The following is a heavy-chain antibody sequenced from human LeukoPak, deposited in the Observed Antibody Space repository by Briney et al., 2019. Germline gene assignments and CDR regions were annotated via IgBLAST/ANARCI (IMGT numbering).Heavy chain of an antibody. Sequence: PGGSLRLSCAASGFTVSSNYMSWVRQAPGKGLEWVSVIYSGGSTYYADSVKGRLTISRDNSKNTLYLQMNSLRAEDTAVYYCARDRRGSYYDSSGSFDYWGQGTLVTVSS. CDR2: IYSGGST. J-gene: IGHJ4*02. CDR3: ARDRRGSYYDSSGSFDY. V-gene: IGHV3-53*01. D-gene: IGHD3-22*01. CDR1: GFTVSSNY.